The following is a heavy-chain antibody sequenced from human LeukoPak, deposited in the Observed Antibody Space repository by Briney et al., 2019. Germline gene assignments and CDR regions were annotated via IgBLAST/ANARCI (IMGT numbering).Heavy chain of an antibody. CDR1: VGSIRSGSYY. D-gene: IGHD6-13*01. J-gene: IGHJ3*02. CDR3: ARSLWYSDAFDI. Sequence: PSETLSLTCTVSVGSIRSGSYYWTWIRQPAGRGLGWIGRIYTSGSTNYNPSLKSRVTISVDTSKNQFSLKLSSVTAADTAVYYCARSLWYSDAFDIWGQGTMVTVSS. CDR2: IYTSGST. V-gene: IGHV4-61*02.